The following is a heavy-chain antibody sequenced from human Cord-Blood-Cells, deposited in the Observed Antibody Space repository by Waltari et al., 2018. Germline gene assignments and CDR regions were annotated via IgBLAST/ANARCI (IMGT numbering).Heavy chain of an antibody. CDR2: INPNSGGT. Sequence: QVQLVQSGAEVKKPGASVKVSCKASGYTFTGYYMHWVRKAPGQGLEWMGWINPNSGGTNYAQKFQGRVTMTRDTSISTAYMELSRLRSDDTAVYYCTLGYCSSTSCYDWFDPWGQGTLVTVSS. V-gene: IGHV1-2*02. D-gene: IGHD2-2*01. CDR1: GYTFTGYY. CDR3: TLGYCSSTSCYDWFDP. J-gene: IGHJ5*02.